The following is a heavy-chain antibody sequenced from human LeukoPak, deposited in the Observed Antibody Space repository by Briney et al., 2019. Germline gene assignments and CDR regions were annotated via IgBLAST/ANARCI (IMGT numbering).Heavy chain of an antibody. CDR1: GASISSGGFY. D-gene: IGHD2/OR15-2a*01. J-gene: IGHJ2*01. CDR2: IYYSGTT. CDR3: ARGTFSYFDL. Sequence: SQTLSLTCTVSGASISSGGFYWSWVRQHLGKGLEWIGYIYYSGTTYYNPSLESRVTISEDTSKNQFSLKLSSVTAADTAVYYCARGTFSYFDLWGRGTLVTVSS. V-gene: IGHV4-31*03.